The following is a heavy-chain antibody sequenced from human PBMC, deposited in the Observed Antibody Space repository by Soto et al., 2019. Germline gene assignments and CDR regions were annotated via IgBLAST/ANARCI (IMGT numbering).Heavy chain of an antibody. CDR2: MNPNSGNT. D-gene: IGHD3-3*01. Sequence: ASVKVCCKASGDTFTSYDINWVRQATGQGLEWMGWMNPNSGNTGYAQKFQGRVTMTRNTSISTAYMELSSLRSEDTAVYYCARGSLGATIFGVVIIFDYWGQGTLVTVSS. J-gene: IGHJ4*02. V-gene: IGHV1-8*01. CDR3: ARGSLGATIFGVVIIFDY. CDR1: GDTFTSYD.